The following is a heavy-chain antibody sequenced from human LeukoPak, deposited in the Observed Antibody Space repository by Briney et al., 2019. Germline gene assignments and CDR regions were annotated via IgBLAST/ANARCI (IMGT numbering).Heavy chain of an antibody. CDR3: ARLGSGWSGEPNWFDP. CDR1: GFTFSDYY. J-gene: IGHJ5*02. V-gene: IGHV3-11*04. D-gene: IGHD6-19*01. CDR2: ISSSGSTI. Sequence: GGSLRLSCAASGFTFSDYYMSWIRQAPGKGLEWVSYISSSGSTIYYADSVKGRFTISRDNAKNSLYLQMNCLRAEDTAVYYCARLGSGWSGEPNWFDPWGQGTLVTVSS.